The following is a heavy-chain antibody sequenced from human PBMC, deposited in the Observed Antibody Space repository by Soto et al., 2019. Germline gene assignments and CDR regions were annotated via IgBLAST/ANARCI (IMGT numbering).Heavy chain of an antibody. CDR3: AKDYGSSRYFFDY. V-gene: IGHV3-23*01. J-gene: IGHJ4*02. CDR1: GFTFINYA. CDR2: ISGNGANT. D-gene: IGHD3-10*01. Sequence: GGSLRLSCAASGFTFINYAMTWVRQAPGEGLEWVSTISGNGANTHYADSVKGRFSISRDNSKNTLYIQMSSLRADDTAVYYCAKDYGSSRYFFDYWGQGALVTVSS.